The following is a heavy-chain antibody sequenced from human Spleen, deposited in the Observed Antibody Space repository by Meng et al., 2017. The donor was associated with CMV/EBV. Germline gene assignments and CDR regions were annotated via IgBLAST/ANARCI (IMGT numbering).Heavy chain of an antibody. CDR2: ISPYNDDT. V-gene: IGHV1-18*01. Sequence: ASVKVSCKASGYTFYMHAITWVRQAPGQGLEWIGWISPYNDDTKYSQNLQDRVTVTADTSTSTVYMELRDLRSDDTAVYYCVRGGYCGSTRCYRFRYWFDSWGQGTLVTVSS. CDR3: VRGGYCGSTRCYRFRYWFDS. J-gene: IGHJ5*01. CDR1: GYTFYMHA. D-gene: IGHD2-2*02.